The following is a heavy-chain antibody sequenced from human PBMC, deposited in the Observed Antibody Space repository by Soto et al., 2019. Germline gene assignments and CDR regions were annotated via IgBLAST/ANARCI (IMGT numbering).Heavy chain of an antibody. CDR3: AREGGWSFDY. V-gene: IGHV1-3*05. J-gene: IGHJ4*02. CDR1: GFTFSGYT. Sequence: QVQLVQSGAEEKKPGASVKVSCKASGFTFSGYTIHWVRQAPGQRLEWMGWIKADNTNTKYSQKFQGRVTITRDTSARKVYREVGGLGSEDTAVYYGAREGGWSFDYWGKGPLVTLSS. CDR2: IKADNTNT. D-gene: IGHD2-15*01.